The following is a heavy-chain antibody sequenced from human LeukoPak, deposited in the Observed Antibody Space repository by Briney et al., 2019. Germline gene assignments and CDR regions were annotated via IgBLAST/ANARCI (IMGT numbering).Heavy chain of an antibody. D-gene: IGHD3-3*01. CDR2: IYYSGST. V-gene: IGHV4-59*01. CDR1: GGSISSYY. CDR3: AGARHYDFWSGYHEFDY. J-gene: IGHJ4*02. Sequence: KPSETLSLTCTVSGGSISSYYWSWIRQPPGKGLEWIGYIYYSGSTHYNPSLQSRVPMSVDTSKNQFHLKLSSVTDADTAVYYCAGARHYDFWSGYHEFDYWGQGTLVTVSS.